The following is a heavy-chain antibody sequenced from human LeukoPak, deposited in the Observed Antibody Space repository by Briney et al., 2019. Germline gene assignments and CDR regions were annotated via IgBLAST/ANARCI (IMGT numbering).Heavy chain of an antibody. Sequence: GGSLRLSCAASGFTFSSYWLSWVRQAPGKGPEWVANINLDGSQKYYADSVKGRFTISRDNAKNSLYLQMNSLRAEDTAVYYCARDGGSAIPFDYWGQGTLVTVSS. J-gene: IGHJ4*02. CDR1: GFTFSSYW. CDR3: ARDGGSAIPFDY. CDR2: INLDGSQK. V-gene: IGHV3-7*01.